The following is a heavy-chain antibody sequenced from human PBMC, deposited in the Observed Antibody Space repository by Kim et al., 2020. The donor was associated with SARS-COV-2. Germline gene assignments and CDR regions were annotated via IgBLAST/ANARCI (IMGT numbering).Heavy chain of an antibody. Sequence: GGSLRLSCAASGFTFSSYAMHWVRQAPGKGLEWVAVISYDGSNKYYADSVKGRFTISRDNSKNTLYLQMNSLRAEDTAVYYCARGDRYDFWSGYYTPFD. D-gene: IGHD3-3*01. V-gene: IGHV3-30-3*01. CDR2: ISYDGSNK. J-gene: IGHJ4*01. CDR3: ARGDRYDFWSGYYTPFD. CDR1: GFTFSSYA.